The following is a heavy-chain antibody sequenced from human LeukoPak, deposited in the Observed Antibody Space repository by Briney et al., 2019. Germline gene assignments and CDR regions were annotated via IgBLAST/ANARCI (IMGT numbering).Heavy chain of an antibody. J-gene: IGHJ4*02. CDR3: ARHGRGSFGELFVDY. D-gene: IGHD3-10*01. CDR1: GGSISSSSYY. Sequence: SETLSLTCTVSGGSISSSSYYWGWIRQPPGKGLEWIGSIYYSGSTYYNPSLKSRVTISVDTSKNQFSLKLSSVTAADTAVYYCARHGRGSFGELFVDYWGQGTLVTVSS. CDR2: IYYSGST. V-gene: IGHV4-39*01.